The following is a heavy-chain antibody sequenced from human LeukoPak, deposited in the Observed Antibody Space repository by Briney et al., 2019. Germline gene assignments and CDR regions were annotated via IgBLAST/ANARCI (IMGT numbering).Heavy chain of an antibody. CDR2: IRYDGSNK. CDR3: AKASDYYGSGRGNHYYYYGMDV. V-gene: IGHV3-30*02. D-gene: IGHD3-10*01. Sequence: GGSLRLSCAASGFTFSSCGMHWVRQAPGKGLEWVAFIRYDGSNKYYADSVKGRFTISRDNSKNTLYLQMNSLRAEDTAAYYCAKASDYYGSGRGNHYYYYGMDVWGQGTTVTVSS. J-gene: IGHJ6*02. CDR1: GFTFSSCG.